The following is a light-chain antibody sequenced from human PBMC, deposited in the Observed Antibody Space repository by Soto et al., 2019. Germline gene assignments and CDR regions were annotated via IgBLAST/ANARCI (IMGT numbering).Light chain of an antibody. J-gene: IGKJ1*01. CDR2: AAS. CDR1: ETVRSN. CDR3: QQYNNWWT. V-gene: IGKV3D-15*01. Sequence: RVMTQSPDTLSVSPGERASLSCRASETVRSNLAWYQQKPGQAPRLLIYAASTRATGIPARFIGNGSGTEFTLTISSLQSKDFAVYYCQQYNNWWTFGQGTKVDIK.